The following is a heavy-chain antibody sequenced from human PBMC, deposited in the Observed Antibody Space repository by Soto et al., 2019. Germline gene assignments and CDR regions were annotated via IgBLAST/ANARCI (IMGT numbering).Heavy chain of an antibody. J-gene: IGHJ5*02. CDR3: AKDSGYNYGYFRWFDP. CDR1: CGSISNLY. CDR2: IFYSGST. D-gene: IGHD5-18*01. V-gene: IGHV4-59*11. Sequence: SETLSLTCTVSCGSISNLYWSWIRQPPGRGLEWIGHIFYSGSTNYNPALKSRVTISVDTSKSQFSLKLSSVTAADTAVYYCAKDSGYNYGYFRWFDPWGQGTLVTVSS.